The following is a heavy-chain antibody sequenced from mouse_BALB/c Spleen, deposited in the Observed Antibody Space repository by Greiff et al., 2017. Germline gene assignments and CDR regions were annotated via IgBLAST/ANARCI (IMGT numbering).Heavy chain of an antibody. CDR1: GYTFTSYW. J-gene: IGHJ4*01. CDR3: ARRVVATRRIYYAMDY. V-gene: IGHV1-7*01. D-gene: IGHD1-1*01. CDR2: INPSTGYT. Sequence: QVQLQQSGAELAKPGASVKMSCKASGYTFTSYWIHWVKQRPGQGLEWIGYINPSTGYTEYNQKFKDKATLTADKSSSTAYMQLSSLTSEDSAVYYCARRVVATRRIYYAMDYWGQGTSVTVSS.